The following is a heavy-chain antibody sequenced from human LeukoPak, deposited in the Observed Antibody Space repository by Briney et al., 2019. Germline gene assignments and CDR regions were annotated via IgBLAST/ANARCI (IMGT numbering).Heavy chain of an antibody. CDR3: ARSSDSSSLQYFQH. CDR2: ISISGSTI. Sequence: GGSLRLSCAASGFTFTDYFMNWIRQAPGKGLEWVSTISISGSTIYYADSVKGRFTISRDNAKNSLYLQMNSLRAEDTAVYYCARSSDSSSLQYFQHWGQGTLVTVSS. D-gene: IGHD6-6*01. CDR1: GFTFTDYF. J-gene: IGHJ1*01. V-gene: IGHV3-11*01.